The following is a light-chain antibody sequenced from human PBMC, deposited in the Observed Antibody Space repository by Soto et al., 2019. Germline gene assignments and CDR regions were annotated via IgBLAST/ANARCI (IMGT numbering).Light chain of an antibody. CDR1: QSVSSN. CDR2: GAS. V-gene: IGKV3-15*01. J-gene: IGKJ1*01. Sequence: EIVMTQSPATLSVSPGERATLSCRASQSVSSNLAWYQQKPGQAPRLLIYGASTRATGIPARFSGSGSGTEFTLPISSLQSEDFAVYYCQQYNNWPGTFGQGNKV. CDR3: QQYNNWPGT.